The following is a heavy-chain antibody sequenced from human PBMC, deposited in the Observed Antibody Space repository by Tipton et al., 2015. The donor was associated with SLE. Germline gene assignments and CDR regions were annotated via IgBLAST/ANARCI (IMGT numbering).Heavy chain of an antibody. CDR1: GFTVSSNY. V-gene: IGHV3-53*04. CDR2: IYSGGST. J-gene: IGHJ3*02. CDR3: ARGGISSGYSKGAFDI. D-gene: IGHD3-22*01. Sequence: GSLRLSCAASGFTVSSNYMSWVRQAPGKGLEWVSVIYSGGSTYYADSVKGRFTISRHNSKNTLYLQMNSLRAEDTAVYYCARGGISSGYSKGAFDIWGQGTMVTVSS.